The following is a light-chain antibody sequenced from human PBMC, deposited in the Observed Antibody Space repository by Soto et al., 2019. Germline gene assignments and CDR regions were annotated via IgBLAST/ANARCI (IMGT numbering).Light chain of an antibody. Sequence: QSVLTQPASVSGSPGQSITISCTGTSSDVGGYNYVSWYQQHPGQVPKLTIYEVTNRPSGVSSRFSGSKSGNTASLTISGLQAEDEADYYCSSHTSSSTSYVFGTGTKVTVL. CDR2: EVT. CDR1: SSDVGGYNY. CDR3: SSHTSSSTSYV. J-gene: IGLJ1*01. V-gene: IGLV2-14*01.